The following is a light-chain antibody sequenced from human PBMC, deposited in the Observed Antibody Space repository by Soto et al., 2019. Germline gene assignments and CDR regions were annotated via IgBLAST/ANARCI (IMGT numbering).Light chain of an antibody. Sequence: QSVLTQPPSASGTPGQRVTISCSGSTSNIGSNYVYWYQQLPGTAPKLLIYSNNQRPSGVPDRFSGSKSGTSASLAISGLRSYDEGDYYCAAWDDSLSGSYVFGTGTKLTVL. V-gene: IGLV1-47*02. CDR1: TSNIGSNY. CDR2: SNN. CDR3: AAWDDSLSGSYV. J-gene: IGLJ1*01.